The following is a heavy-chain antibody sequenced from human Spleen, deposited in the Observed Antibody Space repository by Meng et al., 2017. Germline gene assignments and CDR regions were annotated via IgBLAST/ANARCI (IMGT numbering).Heavy chain of an antibody. CDR3: ASSYYDSSGYVSPIDY. CDR1: GGTFSSYA. CDR2: IIPIFGTA. J-gene: IGHJ4*02. D-gene: IGHD3-22*01. Sequence: QGQVVQSGAEVKKPGSSVKVSCKASGGTFSSYAISWVRQAPGQGLEWMGGIIPIFGTANYAQKFQGRVTITADKSTSTAYMELSSLRSEDTAVYYCASSYYDSSGYVSPIDYWGQGTLVTVSS. V-gene: IGHV1-69*06.